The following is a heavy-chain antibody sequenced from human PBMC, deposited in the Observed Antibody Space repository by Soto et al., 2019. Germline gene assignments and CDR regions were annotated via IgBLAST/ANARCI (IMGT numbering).Heavy chain of an antibody. CDR1: GFTFSSYA. CDR3: AKRSEGWPLEIVVVVAVQGPYNY. D-gene: IGHD2-15*01. Sequence: GGSLRLSCAASGFTFSSYAMSWVRQAPGKGLEWVSAISGSGGSTYYADSVKGRFTISRDNSKNTLYLQMNSLRAEDTAVYYCAKRSEGWPLEIVVVVAVQGPYNYWGQGTLVTVSS. CDR2: ISGSGGST. J-gene: IGHJ4*02. V-gene: IGHV3-23*01.